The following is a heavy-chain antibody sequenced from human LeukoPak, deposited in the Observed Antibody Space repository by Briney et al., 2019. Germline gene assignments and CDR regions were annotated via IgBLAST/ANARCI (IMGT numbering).Heavy chain of an antibody. J-gene: IGHJ4*02. Sequence: SETLSLTCTVSGYSISSGYYWGWIRQPPGKGLEWIGSIYHSGRTYYNPSLKSRVTISLETSKNPFSLKLSSVTAADTAVYYCARSSSGYLRYYFDYWGQGTLVTVPS. CDR1: GYSISSGYY. V-gene: IGHV4-38-2*02. CDR3: ARSSSGYLRYYFDY. D-gene: IGHD3-22*01. CDR2: IYHSGRT.